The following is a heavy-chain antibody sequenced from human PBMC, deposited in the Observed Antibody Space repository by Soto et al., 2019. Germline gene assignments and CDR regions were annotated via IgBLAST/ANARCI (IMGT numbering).Heavy chain of an antibody. J-gene: IGHJ6*02. V-gene: IGHV4-30-2*01. CDR2: IYHSGST. D-gene: IGHD5-12*01. CDR3: ARRRGFPYYYGMDV. Sequence: PSETLSLTCAVYGGSFSGYYWSWIRQPPGKGLEWIGYIYHSGSTYYNPSLKSRVTISVDRSKNQFSLKLSSVTAADTAVYYCARRRGFPYYYGMDVWGQGTTVTVSS. CDR1: GGSFSGYY.